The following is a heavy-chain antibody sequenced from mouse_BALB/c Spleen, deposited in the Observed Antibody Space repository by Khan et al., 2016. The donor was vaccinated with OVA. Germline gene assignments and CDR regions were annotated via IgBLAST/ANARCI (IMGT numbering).Heavy chain of an antibody. CDR2: ISYSGNT. J-gene: IGHJ3*01. Sequence: EVQLQESGPGLVKPSQSLSLTCTVTGYSITSEYTWNWIRQLPGNKLEWMGFISYSGNTRYNPSLKSRISITRDTSKNQFFLQLNSVTSEDTATYYCAKKDYYDYDPFPYWGQGTLVTVSA. CDR3: AKKDYYDYDPFPY. V-gene: IGHV3-2*02. CDR1: GYSITSEYT. D-gene: IGHD2-4*01.